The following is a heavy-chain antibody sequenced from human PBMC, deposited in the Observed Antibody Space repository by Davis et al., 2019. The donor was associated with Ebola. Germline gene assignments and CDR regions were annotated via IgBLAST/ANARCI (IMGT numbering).Heavy chain of an antibody. CDR1: GYSFTDDG. CDR3: ARAGGGYSYGSGYYYYYGMDV. Sequence: ASVKVSCKASGYSFTDDGISWVRQAPGQGLEWMGWISTYNGNTNYAQKVQGRITMTTDTSTSTAYMELRSLRSDDTARYYCARAGGGYSYGSGYYYYYGMDVWGQGTTVTVSS. D-gene: IGHD5-18*01. V-gene: IGHV1-18*01. J-gene: IGHJ6*02. CDR2: ISTYNGNT.